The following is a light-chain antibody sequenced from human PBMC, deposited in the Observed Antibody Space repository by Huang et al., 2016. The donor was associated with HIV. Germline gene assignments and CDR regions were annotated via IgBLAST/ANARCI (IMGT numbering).Light chain of an antibody. V-gene: IGKV1-5*01. CDR2: GAS. J-gene: IGKJ4*01. CDR1: QVINNY. Sequence: DIQMTQSPSTLSASVRDRVTITCRASQVINNYLAWYQHKPGKAPKLLIFGASNLQDEVPARFSGSGSGTDFTLTISSLQPDDFATYYCQQYKTYPITFGGGTKVEIK. CDR3: QQYKTYPIT.